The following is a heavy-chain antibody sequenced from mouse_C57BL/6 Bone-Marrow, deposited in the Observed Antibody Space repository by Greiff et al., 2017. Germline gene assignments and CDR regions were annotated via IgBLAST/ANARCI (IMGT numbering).Heavy chain of an antibody. CDR1: GYTFTSYW. V-gene: IGHV1-55*01. J-gene: IGHJ1*03. D-gene: IGHD2-5*01. Sequence: QVQLQQSGAELVKPGASVKMSCKASGYTFTSYWITWVKQRPGQGLEWIGDIYPGSGSTKYNEKFKSKATLTVDTSSRTAYMQLSSLTSEDSAVYYCARPYYSNYWYFDVWGTGTTVTVSS. CDR2: IYPGSGST. CDR3: ARPYYSNYWYFDV.